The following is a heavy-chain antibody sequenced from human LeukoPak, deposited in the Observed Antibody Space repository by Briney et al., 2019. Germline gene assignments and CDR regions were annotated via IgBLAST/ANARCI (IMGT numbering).Heavy chain of an antibody. J-gene: IGHJ4*02. CDR2: ISGSGGST. Sequence: GGSLRLSCAASGFTFSSYAMSRVRQAPGKGLEWVSAISGSGGSTYYADSVKGRFTISRDNSKDTLYLQMNSLRAEDTAVYYCAKDIVWVGATYFDYWGQGTLVTVSS. CDR1: GFTFSSYA. D-gene: IGHD1-26*01. CDR3: AKDIVWVGATYFDY. V-gene: IGHV3-23*01.